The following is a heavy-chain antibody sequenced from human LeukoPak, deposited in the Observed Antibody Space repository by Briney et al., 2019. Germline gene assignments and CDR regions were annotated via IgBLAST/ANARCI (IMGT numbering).Heavy chain of an antibody. J-gene: IGHJ4*02. V-gene: IGHV4-59*01. CDR1: GGSISSYY. CDR3: ARGVVIAPQTFDY. CDR2: IYYSGST. Sequence: ASETLSLTCTVSGGSISSYYWSWIRQPPGKGLEWIGYIYYSGSTNYNPSLKSRVTISVDTSKNQFSLKLSSVTAADTAVYYCARGVVIAPQTFDYWGQGTLVTVSS. D-gene: IGHD2-21*01.